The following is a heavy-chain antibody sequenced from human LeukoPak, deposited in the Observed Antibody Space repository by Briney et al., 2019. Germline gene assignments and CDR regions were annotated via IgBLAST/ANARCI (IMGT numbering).Heavy chain of an antibody. D-gene: IGHD3-22*01. CDR3: ARETIGHYYDSSGYERTFDY. J-gene: IGHJ4*02. CDR2: IIPILGIA. CDR1: GGTFSSYA. V-gene: IGHV1-69*04. Sequence: SVKVSCKASGGTFSSYAISWVRQAPGQGLEWMGRIIPILGIANYAQKFQGRVTMTRDTSTSTVYMELSSLRSEDTAVYYCARETIGHYYDSSGYERTFDYWGQGTLVTVSS.